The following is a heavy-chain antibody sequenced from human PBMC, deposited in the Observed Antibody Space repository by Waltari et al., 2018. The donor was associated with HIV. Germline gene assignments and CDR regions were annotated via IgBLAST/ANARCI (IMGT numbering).Heavy chain of an antibody. CDR1: GFTFSSYR. J-gene: IGHJ4*02. V-gene: IGHV3-7*01. CDR2: IKQDGSEK. D-gene: IGHD6-19*01. CDR3: ARDLYSSGWGYFDY. Sequence: ASGFTFSSYRMSWVRQDPGKGLEWVANIKQDGSEKYYVDSVKGRFTISRDNAKNSLYLQMNSLRAEDTAVYYCARDLYSSGWGYFDYWGQGTLVTVSS.